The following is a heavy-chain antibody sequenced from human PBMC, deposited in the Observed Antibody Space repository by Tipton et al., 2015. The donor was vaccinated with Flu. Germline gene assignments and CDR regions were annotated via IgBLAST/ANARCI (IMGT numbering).Heavy chain of an antibody. CDR3: ARDYEPAASRGAFDI. CDR1: GFTVSSNY. CDR2: IYSGGST. Sequence: SLRLSCAASGFTVSSNYMSWVRQAPGKGLEWVSVIYSGGSTYYADSVKGRFTISRDNSKNTLYLQMNSLRAGDTAVYYCARDYEPAASRGAFDIWGQGTMVTVSS. D-gene: IGHD2-2*01. V-gene: IGHV3-53*01. J-gene: IGHJ3*02.